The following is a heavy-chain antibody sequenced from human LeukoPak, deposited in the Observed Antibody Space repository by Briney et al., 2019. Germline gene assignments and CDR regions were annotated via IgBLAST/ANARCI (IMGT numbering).Heavy chain of an antibody. Sequence: PGGSLRLSCAASGFTFSSYAMSWVRQAPGKGLEWVSGTSGSGGSTYYAGSVKGRFTISRDNSNNTLYLQMNSLRVEDTAVYYCAKNGGSQCYSHLDSWGQGTLVTVSS. J-gene: IGHJ4*02. CDR1: GFTFSSYA. D-gene: IGHD2-15*01. CDR3: AKNGGSQCYSHLDS. CDR2: TSGSGGST. V-gene: IGHV3-23*01.